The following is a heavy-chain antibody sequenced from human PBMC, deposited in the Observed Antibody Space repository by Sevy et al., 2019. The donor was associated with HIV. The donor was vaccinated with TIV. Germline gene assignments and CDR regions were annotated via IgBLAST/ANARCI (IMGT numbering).Heavy chain of an antibody. CDR1: GYSFNSYW. CDR3: ASPYCSGGSCHRDYYGTDV. CDR2: IYPGDPDT. D-gene: IGHD2-15*01. Sequence: GESLKISCRGSGYSFNSYWIGWVRQMPGKGLEWMGIIYPGDPDTRYSPSFQGQVTSSADKSISTAYLQWSSLKASDTAMYYCASPYCSGGSCHRDYYGTDVWGQGTTVTVSS. V-gene: IGHV5-51*01. J-gene: IGHJ6*02.